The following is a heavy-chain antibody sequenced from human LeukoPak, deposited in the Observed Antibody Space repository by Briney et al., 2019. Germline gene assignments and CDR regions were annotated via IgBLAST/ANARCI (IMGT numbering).Heavy chain of an antibody. CDR3: AKAPTYGGYWYFEY. CDR2: ISGSGGST. Sequence: GGSLRLSCAASGFTFSSYAMSWVRQAPGKGLEWVSGISGSGGSTYYADSVKGRFTISRDKSMSTLFLQLNSLRVEDTAVYHCAKAPTYGGYWYFEYWGQGILVTVSS. J-gene: IGHJ4*02. V-gene: IGHV3-23*01. D-gene: IGHD4-17*01. CDR1: GFTFSSYA.